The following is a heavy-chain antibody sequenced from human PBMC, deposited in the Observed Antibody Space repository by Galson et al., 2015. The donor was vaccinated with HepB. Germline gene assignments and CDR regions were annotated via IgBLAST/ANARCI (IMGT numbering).Heavy chain of an antibody. CDR1: GFTYSSYW. Sequence: SLRLSCAASGFTYSSYWMSWVRQAPGKGLEWVANIKQDGSEKYYVDSVKGRFTISRDNAKNSLYLQMNSLRAEDTAVYYCAREDCSSTSCYRYFDLWGRGTLVTVSS. V-gene: IGHV3-7*01. D-gene: IGHD2-2*02. CDR3: AREDCSSTSCYRYFDL. J-gene: IGHJ2*01. CDR2: IKQDGSEK.